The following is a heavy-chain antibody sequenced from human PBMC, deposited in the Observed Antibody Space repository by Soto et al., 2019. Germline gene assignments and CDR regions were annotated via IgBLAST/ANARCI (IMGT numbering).Heavy chain of an antibody. D-gene: IGHD1-26*01. CDR3: AHGVGALDY. J-gene: IGHJ4*02. Sequence: QITLKESGPTLVKPTQTLTLTCTFSGFSLSTSGVAVGWVRQSPGKALEWLALIFWDDNKRYSPSLKSRLSVTKDTSKSQVVLTVTNMDPVDTATYYCAHGVGALDYWGQGTLVTVFS. V-gene: IGHV2-5*02. CDR1: GFSLSTSGVA. CDR2: IFWDDNK.